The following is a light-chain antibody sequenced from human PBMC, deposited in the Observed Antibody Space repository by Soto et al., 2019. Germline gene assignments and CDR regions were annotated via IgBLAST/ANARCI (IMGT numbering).Light chain of an antibody. CDR1: QSVSSN. CDR3: QQYNVWPLT. Sequence: EIVMTQSPATLSVSPGERATLSCRASQSVSSNVAWYQQKPGQTPKLLIYVASTRATGIPARFSGSGSGTEFPLTISSLQSEDFAVYYCQQYNVWPLTFGGGTKVEFK. CDR2: VAS. V-gene: IGKV3-15*01. J-gene: IGKJ4*01.